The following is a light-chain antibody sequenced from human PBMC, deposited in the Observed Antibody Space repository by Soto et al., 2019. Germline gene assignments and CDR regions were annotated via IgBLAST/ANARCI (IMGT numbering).Light chain of an antibody. CDR1: SSDIGGYNY. V-gene: IGLV2-14*01. Sequence: QSALTQPASVSGSPGQSITASCTGTSSDIGGYNYVSWYQHHPGKAPQLIIYEVNLRPSGVSDRFSASKSGDTASLTISGLQAGDEADYYCCSYSTSNTHNYVFGTGTKLTVL. J-gene: IGLJ1*01. CDR2: EVN. CDR3: CSYSTSNTHNYV.